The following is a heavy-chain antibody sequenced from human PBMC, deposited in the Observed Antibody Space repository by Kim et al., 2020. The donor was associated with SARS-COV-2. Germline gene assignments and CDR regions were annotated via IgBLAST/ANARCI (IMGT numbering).Heavy chain of an antibody. Sequence: ASVKVSCKASGYTFTSYAMHWVRQAPGQRLEWMGWINAGNGNTKYSQKFQGRVTITRDTSASTAYMELSSLRSEDTAVYYCARASILWFGPPYDYYGMDVWGQGTTVTVSS. CDR2: INAGNGNT. CDR1: GYTFTSYA. D-gene: IGHD3-10*01. J-gene: IGHJ6*02. V-gene: IGHV1-3*01. CDR3: ARASILWFGPPYDYYGMDV.